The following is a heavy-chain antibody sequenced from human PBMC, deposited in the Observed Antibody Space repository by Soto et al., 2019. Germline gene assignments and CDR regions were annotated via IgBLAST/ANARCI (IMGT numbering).Heavy chain of an antibody. D-gene: IGHD3-22*01. Sequence: PSETLSLTCVVSGYSISSGYYWAWVRQPPGKELEWIGSIYHSGKTYYKPSLRSRVTVSVGTSKNQFSMKLISVTAADTAVYYCARDKRVTMIGGWFDPWGQGTLVTVSS. CDR1: GYSISSGYY. CDR3: ARDKRVTMIGGWFDP. V-gene: IGHV4-38-2*02. CDR2: IYHSGKT. J-gene: IGHJ5*02.